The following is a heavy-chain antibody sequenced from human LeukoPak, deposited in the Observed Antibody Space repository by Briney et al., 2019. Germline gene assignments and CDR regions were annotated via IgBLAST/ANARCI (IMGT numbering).Heavy chain of an antibody. V-gene: IGHV3-23*01. D-gene: IGHD3-3*01. J-gene: IGHJ4*01. Sequence: GGSLRLSCAASGFSFSDYVMSWVRQAPGKGLEWVSTIVGSGDYTYNADSVKGRFTISRDNSKSTLYLQMNSLRAEDTAIYFCGRRFCDSVQCWGGFDYWGPGTLVSVTS. CDR3: GRRFCDSVQCWGGFDY. CDR2: IVGSGDYT. CDR1: GFSFSDYV.